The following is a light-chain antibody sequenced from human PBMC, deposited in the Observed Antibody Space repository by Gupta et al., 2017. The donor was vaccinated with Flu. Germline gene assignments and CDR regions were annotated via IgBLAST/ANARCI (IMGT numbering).Light chain of an antibody. CDR1: QSIRKY. V-gene: IGKV1-39*01. J-gene: IGKJ3*01. CDR3: QQSDRNPLLT. CDR2: AAS. Sequence: SSLYASVGDRGTITCRASQSIRKYLNWYQKKPGEAPKLLVYAASSWQSGVPSRFSGSGSGKDLTLTISSRQQEDCATYFCQQSDRNPLLTFGHGTKVDIK.